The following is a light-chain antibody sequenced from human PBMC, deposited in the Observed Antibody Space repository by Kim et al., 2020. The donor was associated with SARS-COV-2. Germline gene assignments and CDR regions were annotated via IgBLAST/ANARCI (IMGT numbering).Light chain of an antibody. CDR2: NTS. CDR3: LLYYGGAQWV. V-gene: IGLV7-43*01. CDR1: TGAVTSVNY. J-gene: IGLJ2*01. Sequence: GGTVTLTCASSTGAVTSVNYPNWFQQKPGQAPRALIYNTSNKHSLTPARFSGSLLGGKAALSLSAVQPEDEADYYCLLYYGGAQWVFGGGTKLTVL.